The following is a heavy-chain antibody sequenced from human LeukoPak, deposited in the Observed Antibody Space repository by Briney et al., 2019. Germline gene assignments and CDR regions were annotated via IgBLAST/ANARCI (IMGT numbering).Heavy chain of an antibody. D-gene: IGHD3-22*01. CDR3: ARGPYPYYSDSSGYTGYFDY. V-gene: IGHV4-38-2*01. CDR2: MYHSGST. CDR1: GYSISSGYY. Sequence: TSETLSLTCAVSGYSISSGYYWGWIRPPPGKGLEWIGSMYHSGSTYYNPSLKSRVTISVDTSKNQFSLKLSSVTAADTAVYYCARGPYPYYSDSSGYTGYFDYWGQGTLVTVSS. J-gene: IGHJ4*02.